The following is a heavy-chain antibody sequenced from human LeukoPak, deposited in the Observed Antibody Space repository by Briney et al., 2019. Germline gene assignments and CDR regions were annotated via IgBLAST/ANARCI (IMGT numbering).Heavy chain of an antibody. D-gene: IGHD3-10*01. Sequence: GGSLRLSCAASGFTFSDYYMSWIRQAPGKGLEWVSYISCSGSTIYYADSVKGRFTISRDNSKNTLYLQMNSLRAEDTAVYYCAKDAGSGSYWNYWGQGTLVTVSS. CDR1: GFTFSDYY. J-gene: IGHJ4*02. CDR2: ISCSGSTI. CDR3: AKDAGSGSYWNY. V-gene: IGHV3-11*01.